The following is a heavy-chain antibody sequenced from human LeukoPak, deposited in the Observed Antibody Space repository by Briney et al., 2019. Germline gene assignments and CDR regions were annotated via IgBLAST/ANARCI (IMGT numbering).Heavy chain of an antibody. CDR3: AKDIGSIGYYHFDY. D-gene: IGHD3-22*01. CDR2: ISWNSGSI. Sequence: GGSLRLSCAASGFTFNDYAMHWVRQAPGKGLEWVSGISWNSGSIGYADSVKGRFTISRDNAKNSLYLQMNSLRAEDTALYYCAKDIGSIGYYHFDYWGQGILVTVSS. J-gene: IGHJ4*02. V-gene: IGHV3-9*01. CDR1: GFTFNDYA.